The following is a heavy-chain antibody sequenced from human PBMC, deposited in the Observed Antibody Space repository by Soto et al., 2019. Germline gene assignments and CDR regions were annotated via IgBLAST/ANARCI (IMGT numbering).Heavy chain of an antibody. CDR1: GFTFSSYW. CDR2: INSDGSST. CDR3: ASEAVLRFLEWNYYGMDV. V-gene: IGHV3-74*01. D-gene: IGHD3-3*01. Sequence: GGSLRLSCAASGFTFSSYWMHWVRQAPGKGLVWVSRINSDGSSTSYADSVKGRFTISRDNAKNTLYLQMNSLRAEDTAVYYCASEAVLRFLEWNYYGMDVWGQGTMVTVSS. J-gene: IGHJ6*02.